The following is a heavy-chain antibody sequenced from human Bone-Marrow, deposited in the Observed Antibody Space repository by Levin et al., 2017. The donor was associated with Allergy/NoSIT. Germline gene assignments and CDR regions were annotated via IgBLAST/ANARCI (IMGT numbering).Heavy chain of an antibody. CDR1: GFTFSSYA. CDR2: ISHDGSNK. CDR3: ARDYTTWIQVWLRYAFDL. Sequence: PGGSLRLSCLGSGFTFSSYAMHWVRQAPGKGLEWVAAISHDGSNKFYADSVKGRFAVSRENSKNTLYLQMDSLRTEDTAVYFCARDYTTWIQVWLRYAFDLWGQGTVVTVSS. D-gene: IGHD5-18*01. V-gene: IGHV3-30*09. J-gene: IGHJ3*01.